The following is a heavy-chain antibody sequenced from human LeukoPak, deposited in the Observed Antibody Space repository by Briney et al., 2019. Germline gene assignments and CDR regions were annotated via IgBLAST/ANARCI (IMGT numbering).Heavy chain of an antibody. V-gene: IGHV4-39*01. CDR1: GXSISSSSYC. Sequence: SETLSLTCTVSGXSISSSSYCWGWIRQPPGKGLEWIGSICYSGSTFYTPSLKRRVTLSVDTSKSQFSLKLSSVTAADTAVYYCARTENYIPAAWFYPWGQGTLVTVSS. CDR2: ICYSGST. CDR3: ARTENYIPAAWFYP. J-gene: IGHJ5*02. D-gene: IGHD5-24*01.